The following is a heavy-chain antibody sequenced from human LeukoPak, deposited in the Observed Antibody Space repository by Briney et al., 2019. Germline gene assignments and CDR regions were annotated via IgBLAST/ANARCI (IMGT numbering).Heavy chain of an antibody. D-gene: IGHD6-19*01. J-gene: IGHJ3*02. CDR3: ASTVAFDAFDI. V-gene: IGHV3-72*01. Sequence: GGSLRLSCAASGLTFSDHYMGWVRQGPGKGLEWVGRTSNKADRYTTEYAASEKGRFTISRDDSKNSLYLQMNSLKTEDTAVYYCASTVAFDAFDIWGQGTMVTVSS. CDR2: TSNKADRYTT. CDR1: GLTFSDHY.